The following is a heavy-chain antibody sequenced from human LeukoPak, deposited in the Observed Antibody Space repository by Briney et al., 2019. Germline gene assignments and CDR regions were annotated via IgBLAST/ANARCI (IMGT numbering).Heavy chain of an antibody. D-gene: IGHD2-2*01. V-gene: IGHV3-21*01. J-gene: IGHJ4*02. CDR2: ISSSSSYI. Sequence: PGGSLRLSCAASGFTFSSYSMNWVRQAPGKGLEWVSSISSSSSYIYYADSVKGRFTISRDNAKNSLYLQMNGLRAEDTAVYYCARGATMNIVVVPAASDYWGQGTLVTVSS. CDR1: GFTFSSYS. CDR3: ARGATMNIVVVPAASDY.